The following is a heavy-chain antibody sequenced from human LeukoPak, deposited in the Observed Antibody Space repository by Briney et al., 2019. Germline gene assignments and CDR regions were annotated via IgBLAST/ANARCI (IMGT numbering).Heavy chain of an antibody. V-gene: IGHV3-48*02. CDR1: GLTFNNAW. CDR2: ISSSSSTI. Sequence: GGSLRLSCAASGLTFNNAWLTWVRQAPGKGLEWVSYISSSSSTIYYADSVKGRFTISRDNAKNSLYLQMNSLRDEDTAVYYCARDDDSSSWRNWFDPWGQGTLVTVSS. D-gene: IGHD6-13*01. J-gene: IGHJ5*02. CDR3: ARDDDSSSWRNWFDP.